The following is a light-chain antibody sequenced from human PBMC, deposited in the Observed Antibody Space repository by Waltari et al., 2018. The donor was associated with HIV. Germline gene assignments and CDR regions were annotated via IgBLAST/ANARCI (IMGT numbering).Light chain of an antibody. J-gene: IGKJ5*01. Sequence: EIVMTQSPATLSVSPGGRATLSCRASQSVSSNLAWYQQIPGQAPRLLIYDASTRATGSPARFSGSGSGTEFTLTISSLQSEDFAIYYCQHYNDWPITFGQGTRLEIK. CDR3: QHYNDWPIT. CDR2: DAS. V-gene: IGKV3-15*01. CDR1: QSVSSN.